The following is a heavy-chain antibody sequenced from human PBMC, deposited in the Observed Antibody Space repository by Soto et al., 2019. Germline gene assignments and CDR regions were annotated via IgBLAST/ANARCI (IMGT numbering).Heavy chain of an antibody. J-gene: IGHJ4*02. Sequence: PGGSLRLSCAASGFTFSSYAMSWVRQAPGKGLEWVSTISDSGGSTYYADSVKGRFTISRDNSKNTLYLQMNSLRAEDTAVYYWAKDRGYSGYDMYYFDYWGQGTLVTVSS. CDR3: AKDRGYSGYDMYYFDY. CDR2: ISDSGGST. CDR1: GFTFSSYA. D-gene: IGHD5-12*01. V-gene: IGHV3-23*01.